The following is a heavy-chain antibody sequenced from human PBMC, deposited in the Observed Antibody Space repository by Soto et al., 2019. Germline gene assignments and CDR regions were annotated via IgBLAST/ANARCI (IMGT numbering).Heavy chain of an antibody. J-gene: IGHJ6*02. Sequence: QVQLVESGGGVVQPGRSLRLSCAASGFTFSSYGMHWVRQAPGKGLEWVAVIWYDGSNKYYADSVKGRFTISRDNSKNTLYLQMNSLIAEDSAMYYCARGWGADYYSMDVWGQGTTVTVFS. V-gene: IGHV3-33*01. CDR1: GFTFSSYG. CDR3: ARGWGADYYSMDV. D-gene: IGHD1-26*01. CDR2: IWYDGSNK.